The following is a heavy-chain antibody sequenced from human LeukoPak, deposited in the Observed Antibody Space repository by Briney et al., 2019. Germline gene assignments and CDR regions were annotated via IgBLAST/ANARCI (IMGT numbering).Heavy chain of an antibody. CDR3: ARTSTPLMYSSSWYDWFDP. CDR1: GGTFSSYA. D-gene: IGHD6-13*01. Sequence: GSSVKVSCKASGGTFSSYAISWVRQAPGQGLEWMGRIIPILGMANYAQKFQGRVTITADKSTSTAYMELSSLRSEDTAVYYCARTSTPLMYSSSWYDWFDPWGQGTLVTVSS. V-gene: IGHV1-69*04. CDR2: IIPILGMA. J-gene: IGHJ5*02.